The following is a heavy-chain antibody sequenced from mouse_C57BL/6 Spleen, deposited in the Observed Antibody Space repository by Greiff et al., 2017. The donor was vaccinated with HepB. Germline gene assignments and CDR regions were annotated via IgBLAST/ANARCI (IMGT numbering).Heavy chain of an antibody. CDR1: GYTFTSYW. CDR3: ARLRYDYFDY. CDR2: IYPSDSET. V-gene: IGHV1-61*01. D-gene: IGHD1-1*01. J-gene: IGHJ2*01. Sequence: VKLQQPGAELVRPGSSVKLSCKASGYTFTSYWMDWVKQRPGQGLEWIGNIYPSDSETHYNQKFKDKATLTVDKSSSTAYMQLSSLTSEDSAVYYCARLRYDYFDYWGQGTTLTVSS.